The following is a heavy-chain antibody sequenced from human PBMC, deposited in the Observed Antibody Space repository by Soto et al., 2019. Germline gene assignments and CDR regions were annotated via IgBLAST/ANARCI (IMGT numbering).Heavy chain of an antibody. CDR1: GFDFSSYG. J-gene: IGHJ6*02. Sequence: QMQLVESGGGVVQPGTSLRLSCAASGFDFSSYGMHWVRQTPGKGLEWVAVLGFDGGGRYYADSVKGRFTISRDNSKKMLYLQMDTLRAEDTSLYYCARETGGPDYSMDFWGQGTTVTVSS. CDR3: ARETGGPDYSMDF. D-gene: IGHD3-16*01. CDR2: LGFDGGGR. V-gene: IGHV3-33*01.